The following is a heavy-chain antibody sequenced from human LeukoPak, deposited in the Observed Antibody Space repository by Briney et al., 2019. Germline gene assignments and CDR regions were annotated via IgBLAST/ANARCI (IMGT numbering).Heavy chain of an antibody. CDR2: IYHSGST. D-gene: IGHD6-13*01. CDR3: ARGLIAAAGTHYYYYMDV. Sequence: SETLSLTCTVSGGSISSGGYYWSWIRQPPGKGLEWIGYIYHSGSTYYNPSLKSRVTISVDRSKTQFSLKLSSVTAADTAVYYCARGLIAAAGTHYYYYMDVWGKGTTVTVSS. V-gene: IGHV4-30-2*01. J-gene: IGHJ6*03. CDR1: GGSISSGGYY.